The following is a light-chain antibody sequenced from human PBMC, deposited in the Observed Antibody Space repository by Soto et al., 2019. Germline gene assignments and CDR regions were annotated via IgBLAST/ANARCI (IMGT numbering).Light chain of an antibody. J-gene: IGLJ1*01. CDR3: SSYTSSNTFV. Sequence: QSALTQPASVSGSPGQSITISCTGTSSDVGGYNYVSWYQQHPGKAPKLMIYNVSNRPSGVPSRFSGSKSGNTAYLTISGLQAEDEADYYCSSYTSSNTFVFGTGTKLTVL. CDR1: SSDVGGYNY. V-gene: IGLV2-14*03. CDR2: NVS.